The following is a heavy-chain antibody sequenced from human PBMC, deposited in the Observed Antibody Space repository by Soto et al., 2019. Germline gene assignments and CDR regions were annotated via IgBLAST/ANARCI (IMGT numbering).Heavy chain of an antibody. CDR2: IVVGSGNT. CDR1: GFTFTSSA. Sequence: SVKVSCKASGFTFTSSAVQWVRQARGQRLEWIGWIVVGSGNTNYAQKFQERATITRDMSTSTAYMELSSLRSEDTAVYYCAAPNGEQYYYYGMDVWGQGTTVTVSS. CDR3: AAPNGEQYYYYGMDV. V-gene: IGHV1-58*01. D-gene: IGHD1-1*01. J-gene: IGHJ6*02.